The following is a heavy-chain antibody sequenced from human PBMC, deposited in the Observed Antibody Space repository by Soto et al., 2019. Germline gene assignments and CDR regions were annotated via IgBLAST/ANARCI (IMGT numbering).Heavy chain of an antibody. J-gene: IGHJ4*02. Sequence: GASVKVSCKASGYIFTSYTIHWVRQAPGQSLEWMGWINAGDGDTKYSQKFQGRVTITRDTSASTAYMELSSLRSEDTAVYYCARKDYYGSGIYYFDYWGQGTLVTVSS. CDR1: GYIFTSYT. CDR3: ARKDYYGSGIYYFDY. V-gene: IGHV1-3*01. CDR2: INAGDGDT. D-gene: IGHD3-10*01.